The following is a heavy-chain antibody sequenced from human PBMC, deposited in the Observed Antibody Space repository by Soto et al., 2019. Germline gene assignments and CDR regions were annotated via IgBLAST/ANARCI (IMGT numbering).Heavy chain of an antibody. Sequence: GGSLRLSCAASGFTFSAYSMNWVRQAPGKGLEWVSYISSSSTTIYYADSVKGRFTISRDNAKNSLYLQMSSLRDEDTAVYFCARPVPRHDAFDIWGQGTLVTVS. D-gene: IGHD6-6*01. CDR1: GFTFSAYS. V-gene: IGHV3-48*02. CDR2: ISSSSTTI. J-gene: IGHJ3*02. CDR3: ARPVPRHDAFDI.